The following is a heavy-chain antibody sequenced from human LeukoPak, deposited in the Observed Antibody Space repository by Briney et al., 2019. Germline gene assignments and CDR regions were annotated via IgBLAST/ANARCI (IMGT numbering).Heavy chain of an antibody. CDR2: ISSSGSYT. CDR1: GFMFSDYY. J-gene: IGHJ4*02. Sequence: GGSLRLSCAASGFMFSDYYMTWIRLAPGKGLEFISFISSSGSYTNSADSVKGRFTISRDNAKNSLYLQMNSLRAEDTAVYYCARVYGVLGSRDQQLLHWGQGTLVTVSS. CDR3: ARVYGVLGSRDQQLLH. V-gene: IGHV3-11*06. D-gene: IGHD6-13*01.